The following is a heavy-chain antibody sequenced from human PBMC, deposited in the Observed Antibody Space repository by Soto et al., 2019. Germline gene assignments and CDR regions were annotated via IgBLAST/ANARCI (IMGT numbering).Heavy chain of an antibody. J-gene: IGHJ4*02. V-gene: IGHV3-48*02. CDR3: ASASYDFWSGYYQGRNY. CDR2: ISSSSSTI. D-gene: IGHD3-3*01. Sequence: GGSLRLSCAASGFTFSSYSMNWVRQAPGKGLEWVSYISSSSSTIYYADSVKGRFTISRDNAKNSLYLQMNSLRDEDTAVYYCASASYDFWSGYYQGRNYWGQGTLVTVSS. CDR1: GFTFSSYS.